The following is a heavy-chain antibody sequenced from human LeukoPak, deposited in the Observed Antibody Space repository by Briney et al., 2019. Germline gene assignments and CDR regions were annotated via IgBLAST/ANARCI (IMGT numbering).Heavy chain of an antibody. D-gene: IGHD6-25*01. J-gene: IGHJ4*02. V-gene: IGHV4-59*01. CDR3: AREDSSGWFDY. CDR1: GGSISSYY. Sequence: SETLSLTCTVSGGSISSYYWSWIRQPPGKGLEWIGYISYSGSTDYNPSLKSRVTISVDTSKNQLSLKLSSVTPADTAVYYCAREDSSGWFDYWGQGTLVTVSS. CDR2: ISYSGST.